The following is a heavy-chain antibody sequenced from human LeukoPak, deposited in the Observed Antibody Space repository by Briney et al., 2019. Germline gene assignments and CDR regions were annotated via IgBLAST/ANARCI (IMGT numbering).Heavy chain of an antibody. CDR1: GFTVSSNY. Sequence: GGSLRLSCAASGFTVSSNYMSWVRQAPGKGLEWVSAISGSAGSTYYADSVKGRFTISRDNSKNTLYLEMNSLRAEDTAVYYCAKARGGSGSYYWGLDYWGQGTLVTVSS. V-gene: IGHV3-23*01. D-gene: IGHD3-10*01. J-gene: IGHJ4*02. CDR2: ISGSAGST. CDR3: AKARGGSGSYYWGLDY.